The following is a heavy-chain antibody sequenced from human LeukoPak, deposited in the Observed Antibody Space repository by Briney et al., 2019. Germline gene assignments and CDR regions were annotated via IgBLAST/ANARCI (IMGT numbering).Heavy chain of an antibody. Sequence: SVKVSCKASGGTFSSYGISWVRQAPGQGLEWMGGVIPIFHTPHYAQKFQGKVTITTDESANTAFMELSSLRSEDTAVYYCARDRPGGEIVAPFDYWGQGTLVTVSS. J-gene: IGHJ4*02. CDR3: ARDRPGGEIVAPFDY. V-gene: IGHV1-69*05. CDR1: GGTFSSYG. D-gene: IGHD5-12*01. CDR2: VIPIFHTP.